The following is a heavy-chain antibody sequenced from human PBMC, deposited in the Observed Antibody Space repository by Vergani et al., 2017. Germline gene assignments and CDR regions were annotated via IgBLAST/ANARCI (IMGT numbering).Heavy chain of an antibody. V-gene: IGHV3-30*02. J-gene: IGHJ5*02. CDR2: IRYDGSNK. Sequence: VQLVESGGGVVQPGGSLRLSCAASGFTFSSYGMHWVRQAPGKGLEWVAFIRYDGSNKYYADSVKGRFTISRDNSKNTLYLQMNSLRAEDTAVYYCAKTMVRGVIVKENWFDPWGQGTLVTVSS. CDR1: GFTFSSYG. D-gene: IGHD3-10*01. CDR3: AKTMVRGVIVKENWFDP.